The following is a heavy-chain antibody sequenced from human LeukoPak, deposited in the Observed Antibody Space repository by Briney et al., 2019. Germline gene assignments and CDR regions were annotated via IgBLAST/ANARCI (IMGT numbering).Heavy chain of an antibody. J-gene: IGHJ3*02. CDR3: ARDHSYGDAFDI. D-gene: IGHD5-18*01. Sequence: GGSLRLACAASGFTFSSYSMNGVRQAPGKGLEWVSSISSSSSYIYYADSVKGRFTISRDNAKNSLYLQMNSLRAEDTAVYYCARDHSYGDAFDIWGQGTMVTVSS. CDR2: ISSSSSYI. V-gene: IGHV3-21*01. CDR1: GFTFSSYS.